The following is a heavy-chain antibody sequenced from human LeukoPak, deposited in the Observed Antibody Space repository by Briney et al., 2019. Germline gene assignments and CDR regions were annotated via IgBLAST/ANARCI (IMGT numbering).Heavy chain of an antibody. J-gene: IGHJ4*02. CDR3: ARLQDSRADY. V-gene: IGHV5-51*01. D-gene: IGHD3-22*01. CDR2: IYPGDSNT. CDR1: GYSFTSYW. Sequence: GESLKISCKGSGYSFTSYWIGWVRQMPGKGLEWMGIIYPGDSNTRYSPSFQGRVTISADKSIGTAYLQWSSLKASDTAMYYCARLQDSRADYWGQGTLVTVSS.